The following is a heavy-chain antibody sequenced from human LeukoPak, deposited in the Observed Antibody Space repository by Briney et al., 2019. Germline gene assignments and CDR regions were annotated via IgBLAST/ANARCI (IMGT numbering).Heavy chain of an antibody. J-gene: IGHJ4*02. Sequence: SETLSLTCTVSGGSISNTIYYWGWIRQPPGKGLEWIGSMHHSGSTYYSPSLKSRVTMSVDTSKNQFSLKLSSVTAADTAVYYCVEMATRWYFDYWGQGTLATVSS. CDR2: MHHSGST. CDR3: VEMATRWYFDY. V-gene: IGHV4-39*01. D-gene: IGHD5-24*01. CDR1: GGSISNTIYY.